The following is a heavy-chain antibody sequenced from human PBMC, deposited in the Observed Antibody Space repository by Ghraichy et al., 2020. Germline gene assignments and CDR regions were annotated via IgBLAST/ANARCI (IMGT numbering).Heavy chain of an antibody. Sequence: ASVKVSCKASGYTFTGYYMHWLRQAPGQGLEWMGWINPSTGGTNYAQKFQGRVTMTRDTSRYTAYMELSRLRSDDTAVYYCALPVSDHFYYGIDIWGQGTTVTVSS. D-gene: IGHD5/OR15-5a*01. CDR2: INPSTGGT. CDR1: GYTFTGYY. V-gene: IGHV1-2*02. CDR3: ALPVSDHFYYGIDI. J-gene: IGHJ6*02.